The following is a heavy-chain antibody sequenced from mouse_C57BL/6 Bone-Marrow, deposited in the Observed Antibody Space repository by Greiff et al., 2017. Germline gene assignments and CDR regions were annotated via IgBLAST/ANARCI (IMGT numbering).Heavy chain of an antibody. V-gene: IGHV1-64*01. CDR1: GYTFTSYW. D-gene: IGHD2-12*01. CDR3: ASRHYNGFAY. CDR2: IHPNSGST. Sequence: QVHVKQSGAELVKPGASVKLSCKASGYTFTSYWMHWVKQRPGQGLEWIGMIHPNSGSTNYNEKFKSKATLTVDKSSSTAYMQLSSLTSEDSAVYYCASRHYNGFAYWGQGTLVTVSA. J-gene: IGHJ3*01.